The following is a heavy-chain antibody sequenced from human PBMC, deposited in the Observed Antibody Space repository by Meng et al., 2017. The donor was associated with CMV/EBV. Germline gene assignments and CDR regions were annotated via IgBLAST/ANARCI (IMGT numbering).Heavy chain of an antibody. CDR1: GGSISSSSYY. CDR3: ARDPGAGVY. J-gene: IGHJ4*02. V-gene: IGHV4-39*07. Sequence: SETLSLTCTVSGGSISSSSYYWGWIRQPPGKGLEWIGSIYYSGSTYYNPSLKSRVTISVDTSKNQFSLKLSSVTAADTAVYYCARDPGAGVYWGQGTLVTVSS. D-gene: IGHD4/OR15-4a*01. CDR2: IYYSGST.